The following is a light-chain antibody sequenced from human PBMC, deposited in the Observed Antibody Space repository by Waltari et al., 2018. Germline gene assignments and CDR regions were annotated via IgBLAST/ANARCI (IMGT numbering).Light chain of an antibody. Sequence: IVLTQSPATLSLSPGERATLSCRASQSISSYLAWYQQRPGQSPRLLIYDASNRATGIPARFSGSGSGTDFTLTISSLEPEDFAVYYCQHRGHWPPVATFGPGTIVD. V-gene: IGKV3-11*01. J-gene: IGKJ3*01. CDR1: QSISSY. CDR3: QHRGHWPPVAT. CDR2: DAS.